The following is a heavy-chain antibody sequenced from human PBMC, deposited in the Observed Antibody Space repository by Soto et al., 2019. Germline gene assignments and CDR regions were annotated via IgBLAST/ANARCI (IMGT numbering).Heavy chain of an antibody. CDR2: ITSSGSSI. D-gene: IGHD6-6*01. CDR3: ARDKGQLVPADGY. V-gene: IGHV3-11*01. J-gene: IGHJ4*02. Sequence: GGSLRLSCAASGFTFSDYYMSWIRQAPGKGLEWVSYITSSGSSIYYADSVKGRFTISRDNAKNSLCLQMNSLRAEDTAVYYCARDKGQLVPADGYWGQGTLVTVSS. CDR1: GFTFSDYY.